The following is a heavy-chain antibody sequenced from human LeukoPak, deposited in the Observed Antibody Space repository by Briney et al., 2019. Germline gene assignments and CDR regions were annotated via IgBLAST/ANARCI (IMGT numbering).Heavy chain of an antibody. D-gene: IGHD2-15*01. Sequence: GASVKVSCKASGYTFTGYYMHWVRQAPGQGLEWMGWINPNSGGTNYAQKFQGRVTMTRDTSISTAYMELSRQRSDDTAVYYCARSYLEDIVVVVAATDNWFDPWGEGTLVTVSS. CDR2: INPNSGGT. CDR3: ARSYLEDIVVVVAATDNWFDP. CDR1: GYTFTGYY. V-gene: IGHV1-2*02. J-gene: IGHJ5*02.